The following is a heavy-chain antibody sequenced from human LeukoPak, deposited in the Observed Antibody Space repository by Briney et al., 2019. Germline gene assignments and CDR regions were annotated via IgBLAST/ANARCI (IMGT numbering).Heavy chain of an antibody. Sequence: ASVKVSCKASGYTFTGYYMHWVRQAPGQGLEWMGWINPNSGGTNYAQKFQGRVTMTRDTSISTAYMELSRLRSDDTAVYCCARYRGYSYGTPPGIAAAGTDYWGQGTLVTVSS. J-gene: IGHJ4*02. V-gene: IGHV1-2*02. CDR3: ARYRGYSYGTPPGIAAAGTDY. CDR2: INPNSGGT. D-gene: IGHD6-13*01. CDR1: GYTFTGYY.